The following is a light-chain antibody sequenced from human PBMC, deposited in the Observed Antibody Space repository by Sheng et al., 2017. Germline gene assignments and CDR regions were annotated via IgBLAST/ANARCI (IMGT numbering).Light chain of an antibody. CDR1: KLGDKY. J-gene: IGLJ2*01. Sequence: ELTQPPSVSVSPGQTASITCSGDKLGDKYACWYQQKPGQSPVLVIYQDSKRPSGIPERFSGSNSGNTATLTISGTQAMDEADYYCQAWDSSTVVFGGGTKLTVL. CDR2: QDS. V-gene: IGLV3-1*01. CDR3: QAWDSSTVV.